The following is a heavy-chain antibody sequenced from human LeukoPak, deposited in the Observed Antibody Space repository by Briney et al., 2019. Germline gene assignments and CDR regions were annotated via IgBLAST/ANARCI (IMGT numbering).Heavy chain of an antibody. V-gene: IGHV3-53*01. CDR3: ARDHYDSSGYYYGYYYYYMDV. CDR2: IYSGGST. CDR1: GFTVSSNY. J-gene: IGHJ6*03. D-gene: IGHD3-22*01. Sequence: GGSLRLSCAASGFTVSSNYMSWVRQAPGKGLEWVSVIYSGGSTYYADSVKGRFTISRDNAKNSLYLQMNSLRAEDTAVYYCARDHYDSSGYYYGYYYYYMDVWGKGTTVTISS.